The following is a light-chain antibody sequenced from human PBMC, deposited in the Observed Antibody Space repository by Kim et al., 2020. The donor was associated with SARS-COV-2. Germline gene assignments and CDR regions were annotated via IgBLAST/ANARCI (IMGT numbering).Light chain of an antibody. J-gene: IGLJ2*01. CDR3: NSRDSNDNVV. Sequence: VALGQTVRITCQGDSLGRYYATWNQQKPGQAPILVIYGKNNRPSGIPDRFSGSSSGNTASLTITGTQAGDEADYYCNSRDSNDNVVFGGGTKLTVL. CDR2: GKN. V-gene: IGLV3-19*01. CDR1: SLGRYY.